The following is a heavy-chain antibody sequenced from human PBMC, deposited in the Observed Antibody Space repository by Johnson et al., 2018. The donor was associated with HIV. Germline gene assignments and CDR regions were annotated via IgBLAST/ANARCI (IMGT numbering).Heavy chain of an antibody. D-gene: IGHD6-19*01. CDR2: ISYDGSDK. Sequence: QVQLVESGGGVVQPGRSLRLSCAGSGFTFSSYAFHWVRQAPATGLEWVAAISYDGSDKYHADSVKGRFTISRASSKNTLYLQMNSLRAEDTAVYYCARDKAVGYSSGWHAFDIWGQGTMVTVSS. J-gene: IGHJ3*02. CDR1: GFTFSSYA. V-gene: IGHV3-30*04. CDR3: ARDKAVGYSSGWHAFDI.